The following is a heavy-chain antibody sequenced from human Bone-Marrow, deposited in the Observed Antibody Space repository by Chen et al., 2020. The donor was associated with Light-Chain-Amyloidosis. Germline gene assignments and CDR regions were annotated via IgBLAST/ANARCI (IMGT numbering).Heavy chain of an antibody. V-gene: IGHV4-39*01. CDR1: GGSISSSSYY. CDR2: IYYSGST. Sequence: QLQLQESGPGLVKPSETLSLTCPVSGGSISSSSYYWGWIRQPPGKGLEWIGSIYYSGSTYYNPSLKSRVTISVDTSKNQFSLKLSSVTAADTAVYYCANPLSGGNDYWGQGTLVTVSS. D-gene: IGHD6-19*01. J-gene: IGHJ4*02. CDR3: ANPLSGGNDY.